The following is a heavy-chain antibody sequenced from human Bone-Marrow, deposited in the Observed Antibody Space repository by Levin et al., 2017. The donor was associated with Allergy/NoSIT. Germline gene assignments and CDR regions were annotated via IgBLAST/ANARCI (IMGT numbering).Heavy chain of an antibody. CDR3: VRNGYTYLNWFDP. CDR2: VYYSGST. J-gene: IGHJ5*02. CDR1: GGSIRNSYYF. V-gene: IGHV4-39*01. D-gene: IGHD5-18*01. Sequence: SQTLSLPCTVSGGSIRNSYYFWGSVRQPPGKGLEWIGSVYYSGSTDYNSSLKSRVTISVDTSRNQFSLKLSSVTAADTAMYYCVRNGYTYLNWFDPWGQGTPVTVST.